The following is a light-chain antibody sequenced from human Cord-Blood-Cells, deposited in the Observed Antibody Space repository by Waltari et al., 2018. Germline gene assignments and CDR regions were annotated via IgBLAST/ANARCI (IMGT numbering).Light chain of an antibody. CDR1: SSDVGGYNY. CDR2: DVS. Sequence: QSALTQPASVSGSPGQSITISCTGTSSDVGGYNYVSWYQQHPGKAPKLMFYDVSNRPSGVSNRFSVSESGNTASPTISGLQSEDEADYYCSSYTSSSTWVFGGGTKLTVL. CDR3: SSYTSSSTWV. J-gene: IGLJ3*02. V-gene: IGLV2-14*01.